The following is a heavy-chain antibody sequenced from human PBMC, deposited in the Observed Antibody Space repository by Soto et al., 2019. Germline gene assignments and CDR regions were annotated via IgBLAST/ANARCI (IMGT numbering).Heavy chain of an antibody. Sequence: QVQLVQSGAEVKKPGSSVKVSCKASGGTFSSYAISWVRQAPGQGLEWMGGIIPIFGTANYAQKFQGRVTITADESTSXXYXEXXSLRSDDTAVYYCARDSRPTYYYDSSGSKYDAFDIWGQGTMVTVSS. CDR2: IIPIFGTA. CDR1: GGTFSSYA. D-gene: IGHD3-22*01. J-gene: IGHJ3*02. CDR3: ARDSRPTYYYDSSGSKYDAFDI. V-gene: IGHV1-69*12.